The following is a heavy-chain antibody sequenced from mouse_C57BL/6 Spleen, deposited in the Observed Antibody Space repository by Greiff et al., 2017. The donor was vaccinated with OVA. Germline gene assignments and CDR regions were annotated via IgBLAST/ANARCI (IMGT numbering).Heavy chain of an antibody. CDR2: INYDGSST. CDR3: ARDSGNNWYFDV. J-gene: IGHJ1*03. V-gene: IGHV5-16*01. CDR1: GFTFSDYY. D-gene: IGHD2-1*01. Sequence: EVQVVESEGGLVQPGSSMKLSCTASGFTFSDYYMAWVRQVPEKGLEWVANINYDGSSTYYLDSLKSRFIISRDNAKNILYLQMSSLKSEDTATYYCARDSGNNWYFDVWGTGTTVTVSS.